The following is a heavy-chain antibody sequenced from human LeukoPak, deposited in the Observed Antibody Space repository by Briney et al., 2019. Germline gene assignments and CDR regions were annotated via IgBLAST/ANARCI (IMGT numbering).Heavy chain of an antibody. CDR3: AKSGYSSFSWMDV. CDR1: GGSISSSSYY. D-gene: IGHD6-19*01. J-gene: IGHJ6*04. Sequence: SETLSLTCTVSGGSISSSSYYWGWIRQPPGKGLEWIGSIYYSGSTYYNPSLKSRVTISVDTSKNQFSLKLSSVTAADTAVYYCAKSGYSSFSWMDVWGKGTTVTVSS. CDR2: IYYSGST. V-gene: IGHV4-39*01.